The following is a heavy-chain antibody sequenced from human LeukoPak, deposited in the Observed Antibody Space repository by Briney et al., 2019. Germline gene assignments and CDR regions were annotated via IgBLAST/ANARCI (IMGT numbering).Heavy chain of an antibody. D-gene: IGHD3-9*01. CDR3: ASSPGVDILTGYSAFDI. CDR2: IIPIFGTA. Sequence: SVKVSCKASGGTFSSYAISWVRQAPGQGLEWMGGIIPIFGTANYAQKFQGRVTITADESTSTAYMELSSLRSGDTAVQYCASSPGVDILTGYSAFDIWGQGTMVTVSS. J-gene: IGHJ3*02. CDR1: GGTFSSYA. V-gene: IGHV1-69*13.